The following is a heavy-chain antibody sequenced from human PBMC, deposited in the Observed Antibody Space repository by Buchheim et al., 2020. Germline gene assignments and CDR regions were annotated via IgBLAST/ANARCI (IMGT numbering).Heavy chain of an antibody. J-gene: IGHJ4*02. D-gene: IGHD6-19*01. Sequence: QVQLVQSGAEVKKPGASVKVSCKASGYTFTSYYMHWVRQAPGQGLEWMGIINPSGGSTSYAQKFQGRATMTRDTSTSTVYMELSSLRSEDTAVYYCARSRGGLRSGYSSGWYDYWGQGTL. CDR3: ARSRGGLRSGYSSGWYDY. CDR2: INPSGGST. CDR1: GYTFTSYY. V-gene: IGHV1-46*01.